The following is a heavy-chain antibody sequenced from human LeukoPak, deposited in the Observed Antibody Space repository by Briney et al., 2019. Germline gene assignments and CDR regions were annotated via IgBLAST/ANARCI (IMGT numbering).Heavy chain of an antibody. Sequence: SETLSLTCTVSGGSISSYYWSWIRQPPGKVPEWIGYIYYSGSTNYNPSLKSRVTISVDTSKNQFSLKLSSVTAADTAVYYCARDLPWGTAMTPWGQGTLVTVSS. D-gene: IGHD5-18*01. CDR1: GGSISSYY. CDR3: ARDLPWGTAMTP. V-gene: IGHV4-59*01. J-gene: IGHJ4*02. CDR2: IYYSGST.